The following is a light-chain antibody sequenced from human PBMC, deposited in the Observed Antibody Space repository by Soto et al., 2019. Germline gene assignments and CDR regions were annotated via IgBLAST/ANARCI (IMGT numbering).Light chain of an antibody. CDR2: DST. J-gene: IGKJ4*01. CDR1: QSGNNY. Sequence: VLTQSPAILSLSPGERATLSCRASQSGNNYLAWYQQRPCQAPRLLIYDSTNRATCIPYRFSAIVSGTGFTLTISSLEFEDFAFYYCQQRRVWPLTFGGGNKVEI. CDR3: QQRRVWPLT. V-gene: IGKV3-11*01.